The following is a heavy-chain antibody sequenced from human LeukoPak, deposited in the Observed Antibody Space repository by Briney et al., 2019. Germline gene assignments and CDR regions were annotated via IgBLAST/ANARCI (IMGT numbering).Heavy chain of an antibody. CDR3: ARVLTGTASIIDY. CDR2: INTDGSST. V-gene: IGHV3-74*01. D-gene: IGHD1-20*01. Sequence: GGSLRLSCAASGFTFSGSWMHWVRQAPGKGLVWFSRINTDGSSTTYADSVKGRFTISRDNAKNTLYLQMNSLRAEDTAVYYCARVLTGTASIIDYWGQGTLVTVSS. CDR1: GFTFSGSW. J-gene: IGHJ4*02.